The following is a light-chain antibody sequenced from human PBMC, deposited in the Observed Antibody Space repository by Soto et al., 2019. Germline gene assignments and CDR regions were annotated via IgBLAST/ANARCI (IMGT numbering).Light chain of an antibody. CDR1: QSVSSRY. V-gene: IGKV3-20*01. Sequence: DILLTQSPGTLSLSTGERATLSCRASQSVSSRYVAWYQHKPDPPTRLLIDDASNRATGIPNRFSGSAAGTVFSLTISRLDPEDFAVYYCQQYGSSPYTFGQGTKLEIK. J-gene: IGKJ2*01. CDR2: DAS. CDR3: QQYGSSPYT.